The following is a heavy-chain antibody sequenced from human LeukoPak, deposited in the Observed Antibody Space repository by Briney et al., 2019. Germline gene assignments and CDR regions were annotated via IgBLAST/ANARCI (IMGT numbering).Heavy chain of an antibody. CDR2: IYPGDSDT. Sequence: GESLKISCKGSGYSFTNNWIGWVRQMPGKGLEWMGIIYPGDSDTRYSPSFQGQVTISADKSISTAYLQWSSLKASDTAMYYCAMRKGTYYDFWSGYYVDYWGQGTLVTVSS. J-gene: IGHJ4*02. CDR3: AMRKGTYYDFWSGYYVDY. D-gene: IGHD3-3*01. V-gene: IGHV5-51*01. CDR1: GYSFTNNW.